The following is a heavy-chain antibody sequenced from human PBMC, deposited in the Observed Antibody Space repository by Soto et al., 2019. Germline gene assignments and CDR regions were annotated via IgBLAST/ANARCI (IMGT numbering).Heavy chain of an antibody. V-gene: IGHV4-39*01. CDR2: IYYSGST. CDR3: ARYNILTGYYCYDY. Sequence: QLQLLESGPGLVKPSETLSLTCTVSGGSIRSRGYYWGWIRQPPGKGLEWIANIYYSGSTYYNPSLKSRVTIPVDTYTNQFALRLSSVTASDKAVYYCARYNILTGYYCYDYWGQGTLVTVSS. D-gene: IGHD3-9*01. J-gene: IGHJ4*02. CDR1: GGSIRSRGYY.